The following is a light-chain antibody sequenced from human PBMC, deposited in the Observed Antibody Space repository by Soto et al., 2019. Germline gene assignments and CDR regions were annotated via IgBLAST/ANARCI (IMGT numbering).Light chain of an antibody. CDR1: QTISSW. CDR3: QKYNSALTWT. Sequence: DIQLTQSPSTLSGSVGDRVTITCRASQTISSWLAWYQQKPGKAPKLLIYKASTLKSGVPSRFSGSGSGTDFTLTISCLQPEDVATYYCQKYNSALTWTFGQGTKVDIK. V-gene: IGKV1-5*03. J-gene: IGKJ1*01. CDR2: KAS.